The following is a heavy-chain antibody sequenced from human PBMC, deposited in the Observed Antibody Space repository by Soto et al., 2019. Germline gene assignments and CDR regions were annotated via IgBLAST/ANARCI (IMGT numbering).Heavy chain of an antibody. D-gene: IGHD1-26*01. V-gene: IGHV3-30*04. CDR3: AKGRLPRWEVADV. CDR2: TSSDGASK. CDR1: GFTFSMYA. Sequence: QVQLVESGGGVVQPGRSLRLSCAVSGFTFSMYAMHWARQAPGKGLEWVAVTSSDGASKYYADSVKGRFTISRDNSKNTLFLQMNGVRLEDTAVYYCAKGRLPRWEVADVGGQGPTVTVSS. J-gene: IGHJ6*02.